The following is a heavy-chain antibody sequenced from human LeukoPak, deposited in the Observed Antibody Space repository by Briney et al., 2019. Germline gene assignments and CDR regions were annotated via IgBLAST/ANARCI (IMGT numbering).Heavy chain of an antibody. CDR1: GGSISSGGFY. CDR3: ARGAAPAQTDYGDYFDY. D-gene: IGHD4-17*01. J-gene: IGHJ4*02. Sequence: SETLSLTCTVSGGSISSGGFYWSWIRQHPGKGLEWIGYIYYSGSTYYNPSLMSRVTISVDTSKNQFSLKLSSVTAADTAVYYCARGAAPAQTDYGDYFDYWGQGTLVTVSS. CDR2: IYYSGST. V-gene: IGHV4-31*03.